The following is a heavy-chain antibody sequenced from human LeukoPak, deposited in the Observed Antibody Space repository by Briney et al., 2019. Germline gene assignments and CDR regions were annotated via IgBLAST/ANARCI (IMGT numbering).Heavy chain of an antibody. J-gene: IGHJ6*03. CDR1: GGSISSYY. CDR3: ARVHGGYGSYYYYYYMDV. D-gene: IGHD5-12*01. CDR2: IYTSGGT. Sequence: SETLSLTCTVSGGSISSYYWSWIRQPAGQGLEWIGRIYTSGGTTYNPSLKSRVTMSVDTSKNQFSLKLSSVTAADTAVYYCARVHGGYGSYYYYYYMDVWGKGTTVTVSS. V-gene: IGHV4-4*07.